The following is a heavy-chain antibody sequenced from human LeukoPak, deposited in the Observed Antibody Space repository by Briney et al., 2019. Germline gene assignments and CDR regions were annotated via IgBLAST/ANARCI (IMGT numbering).Heavy chain of an antibody. D-gene: IGHD3-3*01. CDR1: GFTFSSYG. CDR3: ARDRNRYDFWSGYSDY. Sequence: GGSLRLFCAASGFTFSSYGMHWVRQAPGKGLEWVAVIWYDGSNKYYTDSVKGRFTISRDNSKDTLYLQMNSLRAEDTAVYYCARDRNRYDFWSGYSDYWGQGTLVTVSS. V-gene: IGHV3-33*01. J-gene: IGHJ4*02. CDR2: IWYDGSNK.